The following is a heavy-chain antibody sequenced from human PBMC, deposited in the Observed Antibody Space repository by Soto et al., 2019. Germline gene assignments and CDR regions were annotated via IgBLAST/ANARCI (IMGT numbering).Heavy chain of an antibody. Sequence: SETLSLTCAVYGGSFSGYYWSWIRQPPGKGLEWIGEINHSGSTSYNPSLKSRVTISVDTSKNQFSLKLSSVTAADTGVYYCARHSHEDHGDPNWFDSWGQGTLVTVSS. CDR2: INHSGST. CDR3: ARHSHEDHGDPNWFDS. D-gene: IGHD4-17*01. CDR1: GGSFSGYY. J-gene: IGHJ5*01. V-gene: IGHV4-34*01.